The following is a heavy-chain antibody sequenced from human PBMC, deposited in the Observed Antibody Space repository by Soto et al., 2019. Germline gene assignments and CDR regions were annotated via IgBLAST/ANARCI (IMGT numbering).Heavy chain of an antibody. J-gene: IGHJ6*02. CDR3: ARPDGGIAAAGTVASTTIYGMDG. D-gene: IGHD6-13*01. Sequence: PGWSLRLSCAASGFTFSSYAMSRFRQAPGKGLEWVSAISGSGGSTYYADSVKGRFTISRDNAKNSLYLPMNRLRAEDTAVYYCARPDGGIAAAGTVASTTIYGMDGWGQGNTGTVYS. CDR2: ISGSGGST. V-gene: IGHV3-23*01. CDR1: GFTFSSYA.